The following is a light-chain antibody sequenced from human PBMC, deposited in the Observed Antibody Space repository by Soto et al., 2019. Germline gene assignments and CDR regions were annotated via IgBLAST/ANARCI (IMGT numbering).Light chain of an antibody. CDR1: QSVSSSNY. J-gene: IGKJ2*01. V-gene: IGKV3-20*01. CDR3: HQYGSSPSYT. CDR2: GAS. Sequence: EIVLTQSPGTLSLSPGERATLSCRASQSVSSSNYLAWYQQKPGQAPRLLIYGASSRATGIPDRFSGSGSGTDFTLTISRLEPEDFAVYYCHQYGSSPSYTFGQGTKLELK.